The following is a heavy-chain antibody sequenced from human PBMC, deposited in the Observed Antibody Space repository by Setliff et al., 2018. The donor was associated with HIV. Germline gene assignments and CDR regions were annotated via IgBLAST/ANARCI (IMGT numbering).Heavy chain of an antibody. V-gene: IGHV1-46*01. CDR3: AREGPKTYYFDY. CDR1: GYAFTSYH. J-gene: IGHJ4*02. CDR2: IFVGDSTT. Sequence: GASVKVSCKTSGYAFTSYHIHWVRQAPGQGLEWMGKIFVGDSTTHYAQKFQGRVTLTSDTPTNTVYMELSSLRSEDTAVYYCAREGPKTYYFDYWGQGTQVTVSS.